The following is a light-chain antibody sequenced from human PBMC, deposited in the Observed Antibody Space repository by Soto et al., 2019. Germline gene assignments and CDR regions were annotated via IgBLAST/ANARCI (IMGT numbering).Light chain of an antibody. CDR3: QHYNSYSEA. CDR1: QTISSW. CDR2: KAS. V-gene: IGKV1-5*03. J-gene: IGKJ1*01. Sequence: IQITQSPSSLSASIEDGVTLPCLASQTISSWLAWYQQKPGKAPKLLIYKASTLKSGVPSRFSGSGSGTEFTLTISSLQPDDFATYYCQHYNSYSEAFGQGSKVDI.